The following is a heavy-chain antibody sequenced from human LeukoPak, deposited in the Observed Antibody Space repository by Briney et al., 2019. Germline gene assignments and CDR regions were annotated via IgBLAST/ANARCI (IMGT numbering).Heavy chain of an antibody. D-gene: IGHD3-10*01. CDR1: GYTFTSYD. V-gene: IGHV1-8*01. CDR3: ARGRSSFGFGELLWASANAYYFDY. CDR2: MNPNSGNT. J-gene: IGHJ4*02. Sequence: ASVKVSFKASGYTFTSYDINWVRQATGQGLEWMGWMNPNSGNTVYAQKFQGRVTITRNTSISTAYMELSSLRSEDTAVYYCARGRSSFGFGELLWASANAYYFDYWGQGTLVTVSS.